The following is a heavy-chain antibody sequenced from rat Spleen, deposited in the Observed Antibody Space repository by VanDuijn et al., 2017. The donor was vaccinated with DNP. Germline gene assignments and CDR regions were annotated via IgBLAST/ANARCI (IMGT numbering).Heavy chain of an antibody. CDR1: GFTFSNYY. CDR2: ISPSGSRT. J-gene: IGHJ4*01. CDR3: ARADWDYAMDA. D-gene: IGHD5-1*01. Sequence: EVQLVESGGGLVQPGRSLKLSCAASGFTFSNYYMAWVRQAPKKGLEWVAAISPSGSRTYYPDSVKGRFTISRDDAKSGLYLQMNSLKSEDTATYYCARADWDYAMDAWGQGTSVTVSS. V-gene: IGHV5-25*01.